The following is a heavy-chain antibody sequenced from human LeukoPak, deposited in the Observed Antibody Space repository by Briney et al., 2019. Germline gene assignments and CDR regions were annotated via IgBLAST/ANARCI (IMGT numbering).Heavy chain of an antibody. CDR3: ARGSGVGDL. J-gene: IGHJ4*02. Sequence: GGSLRLSCAASGSTFSSYAMHWVRQAPGKGLEYVSAISSNGGSTYYANSVKGRFTISRDNSKNTLYLQMGSLRAEDMAVYYCARGSGVGDLWGQGTLVTVSS. D-gene: IGHD3-10*01. CDR2: ISSNGGST. CDR1: GSTFSSYA. V-gene: IGHV3-64*01.